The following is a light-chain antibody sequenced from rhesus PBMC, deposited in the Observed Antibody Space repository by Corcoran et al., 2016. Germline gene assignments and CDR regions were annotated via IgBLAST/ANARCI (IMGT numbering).Light chain of an antibody. J-gene: IGKJ1*01. CDR2: GSS. CDR1: QSVGRY. Sequence: EIVVTQSPATLSLSPGERATLSCRASQSVGRYLAWYQQKPGQTPRILIYGSSNRATGIPDRFRGSGSGTDFTLTISSLEPEDVGVYYCQQTSHLWTFGQGTKVEIK. CDR3: QQTSHLWT. V-gene: IGKV3-24*04.